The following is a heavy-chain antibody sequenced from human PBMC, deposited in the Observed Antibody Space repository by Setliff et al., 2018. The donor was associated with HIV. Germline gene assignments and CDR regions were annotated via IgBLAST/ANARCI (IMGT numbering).Heavy chain of an antibody. D-gene: IGHD4-17*01. Sequence: GESLKISCKGSGYGFSSYWIAWVRQMPGKGLEWLGVIYPGDSDTRYSPSFQGQVSISSAKSLDTVFLQWSSLKASYTATYFCARVFVNTVTMGLWLDTWGQGTQVTVSS. J-gene: IGHJ5*02. CDR2: IYPGDSDT. CDR1: GYGFSSYW. V-gene: IGHV5-51*01. CDR3: ARVFVNTVTMGLWLDT.